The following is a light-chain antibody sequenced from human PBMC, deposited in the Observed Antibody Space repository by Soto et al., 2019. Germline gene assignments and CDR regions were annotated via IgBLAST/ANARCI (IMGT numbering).Light chain of an antibody. V-gene: IGKV3-11*01. CDR2: DAY. CDR1: QSLSDY. CDR3: QQYNNWTPET. Sequence: ETVLSQSPARLSLSPGGRATLSCGAGQSLSDYLAWYQQKPGQAPRLLLYDAYNRATGIPDRFSGSGSGTEFTLTISSLQSEDFAVYYCQQYNNWTPETFGQGTKVDIK. J-gene: IGKJ1*01.